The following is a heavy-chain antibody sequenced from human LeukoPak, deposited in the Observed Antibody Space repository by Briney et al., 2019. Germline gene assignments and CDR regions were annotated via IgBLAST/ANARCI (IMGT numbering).Heavy chain of an antibody. Sequence: ASVKVSCKASGYTFTGYYMHWVRQAPGQGLEWMGWINPNSGGTNYAQKFQGRVTMTRDTSISTAYMELSRLRSDDTAVYYCAGVTGTTFWFDPWGQGTLVTVSS. CDR3: AGVTGTTFWFDP. D-gene: IGHD1-7*01. V-gene: IGHV1-2*02. CDR1: GYTFTGYY. J-gene: IGHJ5*02. CDR2: INPNSGGT.